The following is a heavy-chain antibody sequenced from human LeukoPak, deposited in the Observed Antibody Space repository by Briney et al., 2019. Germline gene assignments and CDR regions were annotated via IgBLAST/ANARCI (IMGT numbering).Heavy chain of an antibody. Sequence: GASVEVSCKASGYTFTSYYMHWVRQAPGQGLEWMGIINPSGGSTSYAQKFQGRVTMTRDTSTSTVYMELSSLRSEDTAVYYCARDGSPRIFDYWGQGTLVTVSS. D-gene: IGHD6-6*01. V-gene: IGHV1-46*01. CDR3: ARDGSPRIFDY. J-gene: IGHJ4*02. CDR2: INPSGGST. CDR1: GYTFTSYY.